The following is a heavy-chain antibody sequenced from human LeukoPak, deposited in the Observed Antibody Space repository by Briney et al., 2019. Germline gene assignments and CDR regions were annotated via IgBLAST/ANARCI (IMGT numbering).Heavy chain of an antibody. CDR3: ARDYGANSGWFDP. D-gene: IGHD4-23*01. CDR1: GYTFTSYD. V-gene: IGHV1-8*01. J-gene: IGHJ5*02. CDR2: MSPNSGYT. Sequence: GASVKVSCKASGYTFTSYDMNWVRQATGQGLEWMGWMSPNSGYTGYAQKFQGRVTMTRDTSISTAYMELSSLRSEDTAVYYCARDYGANSGWFDPWGQGTLVTVSS.